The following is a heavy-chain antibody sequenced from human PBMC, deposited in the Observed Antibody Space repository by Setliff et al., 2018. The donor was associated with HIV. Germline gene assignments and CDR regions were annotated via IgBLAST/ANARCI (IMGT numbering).Heavy chain of an antibody. CDR1: GDSISGYL. CDR2: IYYSGST. CDR3: ARGRDYGGP. V-gene: IGHV4-59*01. D-gene: IGHD4-17*01. Sequence: PSETLSLTCTVSGDSISGYLWSWVRQPPGRGLEWIGYIYYSGSTNYNPSLKSRVTISVDTSKNQFSLELTSVTAADTAVYYCARGRDYGGPWGQGTLVTVSS. J-gene: IGHJ5*02.